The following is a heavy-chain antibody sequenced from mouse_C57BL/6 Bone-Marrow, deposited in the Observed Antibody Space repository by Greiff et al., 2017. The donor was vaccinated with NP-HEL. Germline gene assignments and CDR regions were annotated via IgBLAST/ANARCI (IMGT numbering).Heavy chain of an antibody. CDR3: ARDDGSFYAMDY. J-gene: IGHJ4*01. D-gene: IGHD1-1*01. CDR1: GYTFTDYY. CDR2: INPNNGGT. Sequence: VQLQQSGPELVKPGASVKISCKASGYTFTDYYMNWVKQSHGKSLEWIGDINPNNGGTSYNQKFKGKATLTVDKSSSTAYMELRSLTSEDSAVYYCARDDGSFYAMDYWGQGTSVTVSS. V-gene: IGHV1-26*01.